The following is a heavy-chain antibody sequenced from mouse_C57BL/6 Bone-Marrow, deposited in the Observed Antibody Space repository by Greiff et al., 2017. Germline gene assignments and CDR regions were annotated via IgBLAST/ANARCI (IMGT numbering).Heavy chain of an antibody. D-gene: IGHD2-4*01. Sequence: EVKLVESGGDLVKPGGSLKLSCAASGFTFSSYGMSWVRQTPDKRLEWVATISSGGSYTYYPDSVKGRFTISRDNAKNTLYLQMSSLKSEDTAMYYCARQPRRGLRPAWFAYWGQGTLVTVSA. J-gene: IGHJ3*01. V-gene: IGHV5-6*01. CDR1: GFTFSSYG. CDR2: ISSGGSYT. CDR3: ARQPRRGLRPAWFAY.